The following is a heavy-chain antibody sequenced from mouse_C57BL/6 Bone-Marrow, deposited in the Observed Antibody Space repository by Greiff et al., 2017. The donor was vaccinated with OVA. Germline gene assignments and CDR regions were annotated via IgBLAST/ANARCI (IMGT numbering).Heavy chain of an antibody. CDR1: GFTFSSYT. CDR3: ARLITTVPATGNAMDY. Sequence: EVMLVESGGGLVKPRGSLKLSCAASGFTFSSYTMSWVRQTPEKRLAWVATISGGGGNTYYPDSVKGRFTISRDNAKNTLYLQMSSLRSEDTALYYCARLITTVPATGNAMDYWGQGTSVTVSS. D-gene: IGHD1-1*01. CDR2: ISGGGGNT. V-gene: IGHV5-9*01. J-gene: IGHJ4*01.